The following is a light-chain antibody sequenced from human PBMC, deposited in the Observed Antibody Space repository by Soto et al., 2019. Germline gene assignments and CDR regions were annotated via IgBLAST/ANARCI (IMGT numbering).Light chain of an antibody. CDR1: KLGDKY. CDR2: QDS. J-gene: IGLJ2*01. V-gene: IGLV3-1*01. Sequence: SSELTQPPSVSVSPGQTASITCSGEKLGDKYACWYQQKPGQSPVLVIYQDSKRPSGIPERFSGSNSGNTATLTISGTQAMDEADYYCQAWDSSTVVFGGGTKVTVL. CDR3: QAWDSSTVV.